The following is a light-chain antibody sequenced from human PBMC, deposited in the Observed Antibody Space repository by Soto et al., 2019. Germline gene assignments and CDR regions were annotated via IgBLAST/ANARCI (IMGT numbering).Light chain of an antibody. CDR1: SSDVGIYNY. Sequence: QSALTQPPSASGSPGQSVTISCTGTSSDVGIYNYVSWYQQHPGKAPKLMIFEFGKRPSGVPNRFSGSKSGNTASLTVSGLQAEDEADYYCSSYAGSNNLVFGGGTKLTVL. V-gene: IGLV2-8*01. J-gene: IGLJ2*01. CDR3: SSYAGSNNLV. CDR2: EFG.